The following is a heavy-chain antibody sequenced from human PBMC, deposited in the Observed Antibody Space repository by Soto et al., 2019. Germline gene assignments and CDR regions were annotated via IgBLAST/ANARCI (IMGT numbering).Heavy chain of an antibody. CDR2: VYYGGST. CDR1: GGSISSSSYY. J-gene: IGHJ6*02. V-gene: IGHV4-39*01. D-gene: IGHD3-22*01. Sequence: SETLSLTCTVSGGSISSSSYYWGWIRQPPGKGLEWIGNVYYGGSTYYNPSLKSRVTISVETSKSQFSLKLSSVTAADTAVYYCAGGDYYHSSGYYFYYYPMDVWGQGTKVTLSS. CDR3: AGGDYYHSSGYYFYYYPMDV.